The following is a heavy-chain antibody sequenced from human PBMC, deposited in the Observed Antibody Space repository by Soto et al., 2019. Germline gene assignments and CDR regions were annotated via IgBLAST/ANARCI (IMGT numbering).Heavy chain of an antibody. Sequence: GGSLRLSCAASGLTFSSYGMHWVRQAPGKGLEWVAVMSYDGSNKYYADSVKGRLTISRDNSKNTLYLQMNSLRAEDTAVYYCAKDGYCSSTSCYFDYWGRGTLVTVSS. J-gene: IGHJ4*02. CDR3: AKDGYCSSTSCYFDY. CDR2: MSYDGSNK. CDR1: GLTFSSYG. D-gene: IGHD2-2*03. V-gene: IGHV3-30*18.